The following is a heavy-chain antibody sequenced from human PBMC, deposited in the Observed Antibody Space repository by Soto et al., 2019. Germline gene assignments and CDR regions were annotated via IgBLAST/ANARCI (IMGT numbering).Heavy chain of an antibody. CDR1: GGSISSYY. D-gene: IGHD6-19*01. J-gene: IGHJ4*02. CDR2: IYYSGSI. Sequence: SETLSLTCTVSGGSISSYYWSWIRQPPGKGLEWIGYIYYSGSIYYNPSLKSRVTISVDTSKNQFSLKLSSVTAADTAVYYCARVRWTVAGPGHFDYWGQGTLVTVSS. CDR3: ARVRWTVAGPGHFDY. V-gene: IGHV4-59*01.